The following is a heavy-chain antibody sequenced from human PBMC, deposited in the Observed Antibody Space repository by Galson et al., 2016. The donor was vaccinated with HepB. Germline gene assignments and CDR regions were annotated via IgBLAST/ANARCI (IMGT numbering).Heavy chain of an antibody. V-gene: IGHV4-59*08. CDR3: ASVMASTRFDF. D-gene: IGHD1-26*01. CDR1: GGSISGDY. CDR2: IYYGST. Sequence: TLSLTCTVSGGSISGDYWNWIRQSPGKGPEWLAYIYYGSTHYNPSLAGRITVSVDTSKNQFSLKLSSVTAADTAVYYCASVMASTRFDFWGQGTLVTVPT. J-gene: IGHJ4*02.